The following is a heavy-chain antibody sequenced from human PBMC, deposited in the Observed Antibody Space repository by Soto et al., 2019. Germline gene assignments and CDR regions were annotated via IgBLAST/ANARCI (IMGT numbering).Heavy chain of an antibody. CDR1: GVSLNTADTW. CDR3: VRSRQMESGNDYGLDV. J-gene: IGHJ6*02. CDR2: YHSGGST. V-gene: IGHV4-30-4*01. Sequence: QVQLQESGSGLVKPSQSLSLTCTVSGVSLNTADTWWSWIRQSPGKGLEFIGYYHSGGSTYYDASFRSRVIISSDTSNSQFSLKLSSVTVAVTTVYFAVRSRQMESGNDYGLDVWGQGTTVTVSS. D-gene: IGHD1-1*01.